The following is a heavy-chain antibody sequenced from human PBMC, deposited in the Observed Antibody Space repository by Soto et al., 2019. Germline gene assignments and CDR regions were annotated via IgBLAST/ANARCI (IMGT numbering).Heavy chain of an antibody. CDR2: ISSSSSYT. J-gene: IGHJ3*02. CDR1: GFTLSSYS. D-gene: IGHD6-19*01. Sequence: EVQLVESGGGLVKPGGSLRLSCAASGFTLSSYSMNWVRQAPGKGLECVSSISSSSSYTHYADSVKGRFTISRDNAKNSLYLQMNSLRAEDTAVYYCARSLSEGAFDTWGQGTMVTVSS. CDR3: ARSLSEGAFDT. V-gene: IGHV3-21*01.